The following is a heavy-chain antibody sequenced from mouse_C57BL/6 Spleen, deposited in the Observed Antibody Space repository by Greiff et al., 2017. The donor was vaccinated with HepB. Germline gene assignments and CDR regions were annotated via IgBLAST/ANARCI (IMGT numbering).Heavy chain of an antibody. CDR1: GYTFTSYW. V-gene: IGHV1-64*01. Sequence: QVQLQQPGAELVKPGASVKLSCKASGYTFTSYWMHWVKQRPGQGLEWIGMIHPNSGSTNYNEKFKSKATLTVDESSSTAYMQLSSLTSEDSAVYYCAHYYGSSYGFAYWGQGTLVTVSA. CDR2: IHPNSGST. D-gene: IGHD1-1*01. CDR3: AHYYGSSYGFAY. J-gene: IGHJ3*01.